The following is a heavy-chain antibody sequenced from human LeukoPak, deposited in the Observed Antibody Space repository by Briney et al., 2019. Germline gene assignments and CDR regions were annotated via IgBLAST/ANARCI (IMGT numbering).Heavy chain of an antibody. Sequence: GGSLRLSCAASGFTVSSNYMSWVRQAPGKGLEWVSVIYNCGSTHYADSVKGRYTISRDNSKNTLYLQMNSLRAEDTAVYYCAKDLVRSYGSGSYTMDVWGKGTTVTVSS. CDR1: GFTVSSNY. V-gene: IGHV3-66*01. J-gene: IGHJ6*03. D-gene: IGHD3-10*01. CDR2: IYNCGST. CDR3: AKDLVRSYGSGSYTMDV.